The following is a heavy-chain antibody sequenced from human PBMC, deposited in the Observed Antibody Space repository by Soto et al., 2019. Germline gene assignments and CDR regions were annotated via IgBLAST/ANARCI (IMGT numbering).Heavy chain of an antibody. D-gene: IGHD6-13*01. CDR3: AKNSSSDWLDS. CDR1: GYVFSNYG. V-gene: IGHV1-18*01. J-gene: IGHJ5*01. CDR2: ISIYVSYS. Sequence: VQLVQSGAELKMPGASVKVSCKTSGYVFSNYGLTWVRQAPGQGLEWMGWISIYVSYSRSSPKFHGRLIMTTDTSTNTAFMELRNLRIDDTAVYFCAKNSSSDWLDSWGQGTLITISS.